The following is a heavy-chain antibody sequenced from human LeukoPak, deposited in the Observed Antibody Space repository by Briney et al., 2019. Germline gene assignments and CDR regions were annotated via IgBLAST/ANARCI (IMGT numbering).Heavy chain of an antibody. CDR1: GYTFVSYG. Sequence: ASVKVSCKASGYTFVSYGITWVRQAPGQGLEWMGWINPNSGGTNYAQKFQGWVTMTRDTSISTAYMELSRLRSDDTAVYYCARESDYSGYDCWGQGTLVTVSS. CDR2: INPNSGGT. J-gene: IGHJ4*02. V-gene: IGHV1-2*04. CDR3: ARESDYSGYDC. D-gene: IGHD5-12*01.